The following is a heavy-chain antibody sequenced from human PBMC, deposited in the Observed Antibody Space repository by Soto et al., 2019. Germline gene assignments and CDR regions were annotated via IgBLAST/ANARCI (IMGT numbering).Heavy chain of an antibody. J-gene: IGHJ4*02. CDR2: IYYSGST. Sequence: TLSLTCTVSGGSISSSSYYWGWIRQPPGKGLEWIGYIYYSGSTYYNPSLKSRVTISVDTSKNQFSLKLSSVTAADTAVYYCARSRRLGVTFDYWGQGTLVTVSS. D-gene: IGHD2-21*02. CDR1: GGSISSSSYY. V-gene: IGHV4-30-4*08. CDR3: ARSRRLGVTFDY.